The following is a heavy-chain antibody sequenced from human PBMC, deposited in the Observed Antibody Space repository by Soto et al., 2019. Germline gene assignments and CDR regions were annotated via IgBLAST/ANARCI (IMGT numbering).Heavy chain of an antibody. CDR3: ARDRPSLGDIVVVRAAILGY. J-gene: IGHJ4*02. CDR2: IKQDGSEK. D-gene: IGHD2-2*01. Sequence: GGSLRLSCAASGFTFSSYWMSWVRQAPGKGLEWVANIKQDGSEKYYVDSVKGRFTISRDNAKNSLYLQMNSLRAEDTAVYYCARDRPSLGDIVVVRAAILGYWGQGTLVTVSS. V-gene: IGHV3-7*01. CDR1: GFTFSSYW.